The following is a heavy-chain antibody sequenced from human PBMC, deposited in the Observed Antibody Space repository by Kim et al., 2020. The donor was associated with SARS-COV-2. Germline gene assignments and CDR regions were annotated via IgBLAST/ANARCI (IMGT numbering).Heavy chain of an antibody. Sequence: ASVKVSCKASGYTFTSYGISWVRQAPGQGLEWMGWISAYNGNTNYAQKLQGRVTMTTDTSTSTAYMELRSLRSDDTAVYYCARDLMGTPPRRKYQMHGELPQYGSYYEDGMDVWGQGTTVTVSS. D-gene: IGHD1-26*01. CDR1: GYTFTSYG. CDR2: ISAYNGNT. V-gene: IGHV1-18*01. J-gene: IGHJ6*02. CDR3: ARDLMGTPPRRKYQMHGELPQYGSYYEDGMDV.